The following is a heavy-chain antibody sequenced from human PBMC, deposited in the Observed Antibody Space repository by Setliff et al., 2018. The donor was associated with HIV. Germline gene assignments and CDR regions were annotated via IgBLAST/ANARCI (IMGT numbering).Heavy chain of an antibody. Sequence: ASVKVSCKDSGYTFTNYGITWVRQAPGQGLEWMGWISAYNGIINYAQNLQGRVTMTTDTSTRTAYMELRSLRSDDTAVYYCARTSTMVRGVIMDYYYYMDVWGKGSTVTVSS. J-gene: IGHJ6*03. D-gene: IGHD3-10*01. CDR3: ARTSTMVRGVIMDYYYYMDV. CDR1: GYTFTNYG. CDR2: ISAYNGII. V-gene: IGHV1-18*01.